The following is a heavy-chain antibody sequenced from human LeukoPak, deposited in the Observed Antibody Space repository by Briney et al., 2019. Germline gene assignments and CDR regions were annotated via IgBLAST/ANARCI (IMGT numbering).Heavy chain of an antibody. D-gene: IGHD2-15*01. J-gene: IGHJ4*02. CDR3: VRAGSGFDY. V-gene: IGHV3-74*01. Sequence: GGTLRLSCVASGFTFSSYWMHWVRQAPGKGLEWVSRIDFETDTTTYAGSAQGRFTISRANTKNTLYLQMDSLRDEDAAVYYCVRAGSGFDYWGQGTLVTVTS. CDR2: IDFETDTT. CDR1: GFTFSSYW.